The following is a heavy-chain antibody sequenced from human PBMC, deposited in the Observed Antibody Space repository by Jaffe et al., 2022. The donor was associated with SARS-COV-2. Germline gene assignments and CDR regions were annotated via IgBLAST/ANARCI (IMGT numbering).Heavy chain of an antibody. CDR3: ARDHCSSTSCPYYYYYYGMDV. D-gene: IGHD2-2*01. J-gene: IGHJ6*02. CDR2: ISSSGSTI. V-gene: IGHV3-48*03. Sequence: EVQLVESGGGLVQPGGSLRLSCAASGFTFSSYEMNWVRQAPGKGLEWVSYISSSGSTIYYADSVKGRFTISRDNAKNSLYLQMNSLRAEDTAVYYCARDHCSSTSCPYYYYYYGMDVWGQGTTVTVSS. CDR1: GFTFSSYE.